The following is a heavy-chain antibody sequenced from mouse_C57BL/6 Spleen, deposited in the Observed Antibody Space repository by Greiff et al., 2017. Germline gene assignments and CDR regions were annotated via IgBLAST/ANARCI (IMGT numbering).Heavy chain of an antibody. Sequence: QVQLQPSGAELAKPGASVKLSCKASGYTFTSYWMHWVKQRPGQGLAWIGSINPSSGYTKYNQKFKDKATLTADKSSSTAYMQLRSLTYEDSAVYYCARGREEGLPWLAYWGQGTLVTVSS. CDR2: INPSSGYT. CDR1: GYTFTSYW. CDR3: ARGREEGLPWLAY. V-gene: IGHV1-7*01. J-gene: IGHJ3*01.